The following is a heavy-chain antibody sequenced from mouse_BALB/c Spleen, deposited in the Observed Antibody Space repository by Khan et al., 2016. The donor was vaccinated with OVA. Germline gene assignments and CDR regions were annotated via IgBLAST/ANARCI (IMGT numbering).Heavy chain of an antibody. CDR1: GYTFTDYA. D-gene: IGHD2-3*01. V-gene: IGHV1S137*01. CDR3: ARPAYDGYYDH. J-gene: IGHJ2*01. CDR2: ISTYSGNT. Sequence: QVQLRQSGPELVRPGVSVKISCKGSGYTFTDYAMYWVKQSHAKSLEWIGLISTYSGNTNYNQKFKGKATMTVDKSSSTAYMELARLKSEDSAIYYCARPAYDGYYDHWGQGTTLTVSS.